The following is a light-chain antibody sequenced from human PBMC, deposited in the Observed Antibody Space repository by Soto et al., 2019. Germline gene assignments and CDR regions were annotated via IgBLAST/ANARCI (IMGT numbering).Light chain of an antibody. CDR2: LGS. CDR3: MQPLQSWT. J-gene: IGKJ1*01. CDR1: QSLLHSNGYTY. Sequence: DIVMTQSPLSLPVTPGEPASISCRSIQSLLHSNGYTYLDWYLQKPGQSPQLLIYLGSNRASGVHDRFSGSGSGTDFTLKISRVEAEDVGVYYCMQPLQSWTFGQGTKVEIK. V-gene: IGKV2-28*01.